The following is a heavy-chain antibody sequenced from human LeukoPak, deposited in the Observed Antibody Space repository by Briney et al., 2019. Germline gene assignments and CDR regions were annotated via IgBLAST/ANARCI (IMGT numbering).Heavy chain of an antibody. CDR1: GGSFSGYY. V-gene: IGHV4-34*01. Sequence: SETLSLTCAVYGGSFSGYYWSWIRQPPGKGLEWIGEINHSGNTNYLSSLKSRVAISVDTSKNQFSLKLSSVTAADTAVYYCAREPHYYDRYIRKRFDPWGQGTLVTVSS. CDR2: INHSGNT. CDR3: AREPHYYDRYIRKRFDP. D-gene: IGHD3-22*01. J-gene: IGHJ5*02.